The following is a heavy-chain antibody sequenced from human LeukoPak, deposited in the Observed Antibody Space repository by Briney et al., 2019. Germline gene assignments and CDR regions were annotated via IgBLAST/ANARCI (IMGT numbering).Heavy chain of an antibody. D-gene: IGHD3-9*01. Sequence: PSQTLSLTCAVSGGSISSGGYSWSWIRQPPGKGLEWIGYIYYSGSTYYNPSLKSRVTISVDTSKNQFSLKLSSVTAADTAVYYCARGLGFDWSSPTIYYYYMDVWGKGTTVTVSS. J-gene: IGHJ6*03. V-gene: IGHV4-30-4*07. CDR3: ARGLGFDWSSPTIYYYYMDV. CDR2: IYYSGST. CDR1: GGSISSGGYS.